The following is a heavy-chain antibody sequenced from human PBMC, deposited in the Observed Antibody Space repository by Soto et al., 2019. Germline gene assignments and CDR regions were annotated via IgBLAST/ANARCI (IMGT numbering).Heavy chain of an antibody. CDR3: ASDLVNMLHS. D-gene: IGHD2-8*01. CDR1: GGSISSGGYY. V-gene: IGHV4-31*02. Sequence: SETLSLACAVSGGSISSGGYYWSWIRQHPGKGLEWIGYIYYSGSTYYNPSLKSRVTISVDTSKNQFSLKLSSVTAADTAVYYCASDLVNMLHSWGQGTLVTGSS. CDR2: IYYSGST. J-gene: IGHJ4*02.